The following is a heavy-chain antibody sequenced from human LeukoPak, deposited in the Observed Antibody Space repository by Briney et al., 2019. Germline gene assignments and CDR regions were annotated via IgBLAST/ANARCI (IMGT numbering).Heavy chain of an antibody. CDR2: IKSKIDGGIT. Sequence: GGSLRLSCAASGFPFANHAMTWVRQAPGKGLEWVGRIKSKIDGGITDYAAPVRGRFTISRDDSKNTLFLQMNSLKTEDTAVYYFYTGPCSDKSTGWSLTFYFGYSGQGILVTVSS. J-gene: IGHJ4*02. CDR3: YTGPCSDKSTGWSLTFYFGY. CDR1: GFPFANHA. V-gene: IGHV3-15*01. D-gene: IGHD2-2*01.